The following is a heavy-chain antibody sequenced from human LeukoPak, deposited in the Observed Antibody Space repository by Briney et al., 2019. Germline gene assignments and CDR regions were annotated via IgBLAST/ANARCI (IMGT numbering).Heavy chain of an antibody. CDR3: ARDGRPAAKPMFARDPAEEFDY. CDR1: GYTFTSYY. D-gene: IGHD2-2*01. CDR2: INPSGGST. V-gene: IGHV1-46*01. J-gene: IGHJ4*02. Sequence: ASVNVSCKASGYTFTSYYMHWVRQAPGQGLEWMGIINPSGGSTSYAQKFQGRVTMTRDMSTSTVYMELSSLRSEDTAVYYCARDGRPAAKPMFARDPAEEFDYWGQGTLVTVSS.